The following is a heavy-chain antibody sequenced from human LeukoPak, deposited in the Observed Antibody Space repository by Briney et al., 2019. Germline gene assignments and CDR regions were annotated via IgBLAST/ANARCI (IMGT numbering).Heavy chain of an antibody. CDR1: GFTFSSYE. Sequence: GGPLRLSCAASGFTFSSYEMNWARQAPGKGLEWVSYISSSGSTIYYADSVKGRFTISRGNAKNSLYLQMNSLRAEDTAVYYCAELGITMIGGVWGKGTTVTISS. J-gene: IGHJ6*04. V-gene: IGHV3-48*03. CDR3: AELGITMIGGV. CDR2: ISSSGSTI. D-gene: IGHD3-10*02.